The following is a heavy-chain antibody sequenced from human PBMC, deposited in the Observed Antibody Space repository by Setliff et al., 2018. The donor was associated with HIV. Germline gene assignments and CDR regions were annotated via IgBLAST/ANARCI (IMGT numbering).Heavy chain of an antibody. J-gene: IGHJ4*02. Sequence: PSETLSLTCTVSGGSISSTSYYWGWIRQPPGTGLEWIGSISSSGNTYYNPSLKSRVTTSVDTPKNQFSLKLNSVTADDTAVYYCARGKTWLRFLDYWGQGTLVTVSS. V-gene: IGHV4-39*07. D-gene: IGHD5-12*01. CDR1: GGSISSTSYY. CDR2: ISSSGNT. CDR3: ARGKTWLRFLDY.